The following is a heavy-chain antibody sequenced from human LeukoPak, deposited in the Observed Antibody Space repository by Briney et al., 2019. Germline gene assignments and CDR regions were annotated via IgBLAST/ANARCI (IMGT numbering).Heavy chain of an antibody. CDR1: GFTFSSYG. CDR3: ARDLRYYYDSSGYAPFDY. D-gene: IGHD3-22*01. CDR2: IWYDGSNK. Sequence: GGSLRLSCAASGFTFSSYGMHWVRQAPGKGLEWVAVIWYDGSNKYYADSVKGRFTISRDNSKNTLYLQMNSLRAEDTAVYYCARDLRYYYDSSGYAPFDYWGQGTLVTVSS. J-gene: IGHJ4*02. V-gene: IGHV3-33*01.